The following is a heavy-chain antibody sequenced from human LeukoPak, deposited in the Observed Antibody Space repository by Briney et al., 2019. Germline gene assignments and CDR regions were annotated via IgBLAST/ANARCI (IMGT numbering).Heavy chain of an antibody. Sequence: SETLSLTCTVSGGSISSYYWSWIRQPPGKGLEWIGYIYYSGSTNYNPSLKSRVTISVDTSKNQFSLKLSSVTAADTAVYYCARDGIKGVPFDPWGQGTLVTVSS. CDR2: IYYSGST. CDR3: ARDGIKGVPFDP. CDR1: GGSISSYY. D-gene: IGHD1-26*01. V-gene: IGHV4-59*01. J-gene: IGHJ5*02.